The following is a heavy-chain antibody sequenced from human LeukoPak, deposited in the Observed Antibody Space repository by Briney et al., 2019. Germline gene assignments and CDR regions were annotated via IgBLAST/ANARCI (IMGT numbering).Heavy chain of an antibody. D-gene: IGHD1-1*01. V-gene: IGHV3-30*02. Sequence: GGSLRLSCAASGFRFSDYAIYWVRQTPGKGLEWVAFTRYDGSNKIYADSVKGRFTISRDNSYNTVYLQMTGLGAEDTAVYYCAKDGESGIQYTQGYFDYWGQGTLVTVSS. CDR3: AKDGESGIQYTQGYFDY. CDR1: GFRFSDYA. J-gene: IGHJ4*02. CDR2: TRYDGSNK.